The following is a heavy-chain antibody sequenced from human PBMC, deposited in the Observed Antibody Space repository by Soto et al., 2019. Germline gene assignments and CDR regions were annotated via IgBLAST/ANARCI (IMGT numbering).Heavy chain of an antibody. D-gene: IGHD5-12*01. CDR1: GGSFSGYY. J-gene: IGHJ5*02. CDR2: INHSGST. V-gene: IGHV4-34*01. Sequence: QVQLQQWGAGLLKPSETLSLTCAVYGGSFSGYYWSWIRQPPGKGLEWIGEINHSGSTNYNPSLKGRVTIAVDTSKNQFSLKLSSVTAADTAVYYCARKRGYSGYDYFWFDPWGQGTLVTVSS. CDR3: ARKRGYSGYDYFWFDP.